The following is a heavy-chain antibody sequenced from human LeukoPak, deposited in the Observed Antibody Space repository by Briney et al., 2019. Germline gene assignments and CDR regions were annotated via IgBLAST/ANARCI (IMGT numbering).Heavy chain of an antibody. CDR2: INPNSGGT. CDR1: GYTFTSHG. Sequence: WASVKVSCKASGYTFTSHGIGWVRQAPGQGLEWMGRINPNSGGTNYAQKFQGRVTMTRDTSISTAYMELSRLRSDDTAVYYCAALIAAAGPGYGMDVWGQGTTVTVSS. CDR3: AALIAAAGPGYGMDV. J-gene: IGHJ6*02. V-gene: IGHV1-2*06. D-gene: IGHD6-13*01.